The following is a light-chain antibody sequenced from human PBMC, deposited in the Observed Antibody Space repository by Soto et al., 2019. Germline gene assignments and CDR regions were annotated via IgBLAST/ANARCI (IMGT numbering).Light chain of an antibody. V-gene: IGKV3-15*01. J-gene: IGKJ4*01. CDR1: QSVSYN. Sequence: EIVMTQSPATLSVSPGETATLSCRASQSVSYNLAWYQQKPGQGPRLLIYGAFTRATGIPARFSGSWSVTDITLTISSLQSEDFAVYYGQQYKNWPPLTFGGWTKVES. CDR3: QQYKNWPPLT. CDR2: GAF.